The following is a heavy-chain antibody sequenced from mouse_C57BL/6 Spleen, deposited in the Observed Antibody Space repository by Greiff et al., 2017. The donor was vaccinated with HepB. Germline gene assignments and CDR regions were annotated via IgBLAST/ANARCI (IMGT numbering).Heavy chain of an antibody. Sequence: EVKLQESGPELVKPGASVKIPCKASGYTFTDYNMDWVKQSHGKSLEWIGDINPNNGGTIYNQKFKGKATLTVDKSSSTAYMELRSLTSEDTAVYYCARWLKGYYAMDYWGQGTSVTVSS. CDR1: GYTFTDYN. V-gene: IGHV1-18*01. CDR2: INPNNGGT. CDR3: ARWLKGYYAMDY. J-gene: IGHJ4*01. D-gene: IGHD2-2*01.